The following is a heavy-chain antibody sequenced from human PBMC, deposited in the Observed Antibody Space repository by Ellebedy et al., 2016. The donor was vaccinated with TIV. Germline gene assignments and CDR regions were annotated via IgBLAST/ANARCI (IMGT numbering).Heavy chain of an antibody. J-gene: IGHJ5*02. CDR2: ISTTGDGT. D-gene: IGHD3-10*01. CDR3: AKKYYRWFGP. CDR1: GFPFNNYS. V-gene: IGHV3-23*01. Sequence: GESLKIPCAASGFPFNNYSITRVRQAPGRGLEWVSAISTTGDGTYYADSVKGRFAISRDNSRNTLYLQMSSLRAEDTAVYYCAKKYYRWFGPWGQGTLVTVSS.